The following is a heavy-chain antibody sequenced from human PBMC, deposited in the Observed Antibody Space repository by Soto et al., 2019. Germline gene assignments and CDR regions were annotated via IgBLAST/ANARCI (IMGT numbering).Heavy chain of an antibody. V-gene: IGHV1-58*02. CDR2: IVVVSGST. CDR1: GFDCGSFG. J-gene: IGHJ6*02. Sequence: SVKVSSKASGFDCGSFGIQFLRQTRGRGLEWIGWIVVVSGSTNYARQFQGRVAISRDMSSSTAYLDLYDLKSDDTAVYFCSADHPHMAMGWPVWGQGTTVTVSS. CDR3: SADHPHMAMGWPV. D-gene: IGHD1-26*01.